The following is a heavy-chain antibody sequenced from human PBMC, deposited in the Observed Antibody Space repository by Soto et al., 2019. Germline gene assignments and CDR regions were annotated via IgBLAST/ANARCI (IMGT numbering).Heavy chain of an antibody. Sequence: QVQLVQSGAEVKRPGASVKVSCKAPGDTFTSYYLNWVRQAPGQGLEWMGVINPHGGSTKYAQKVQGRITMTRDTSRSTGYMELSSLRSDDTAIYYCARSSGGNFGILIEGSNWFDPWGQGTLVTVSS. V-gene: IGHV1-46*01. J-gene: IGHJ5*02. CDR1: GDTFTSYY. D-gene: IGHD3-3*01. CDR3: ARSSGGNFGILIEGSNWFDP. CDR2: INPHGGST.